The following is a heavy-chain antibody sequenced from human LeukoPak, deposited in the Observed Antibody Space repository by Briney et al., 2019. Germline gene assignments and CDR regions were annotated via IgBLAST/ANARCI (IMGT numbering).Heavy chain of an antibody. CDR2: IYPGDSDT. CDR1: GYNFTNYW. D-gene: IGHD5-24*01. J-gene: IGHJ4*02. Sequence: GESLQISFKGSGYNFTNYWIGWVRQMPGKGRGWMGIIYPGDSDTTYSPSFQGQVTISADKSISTAYLQWSSLKASDTAMYYCARRRDGYNYVGTDYWGQGTLVTVSS. V-gene: IGHV5-51*01. CDR3: ARRRDGYNYVGTDY.